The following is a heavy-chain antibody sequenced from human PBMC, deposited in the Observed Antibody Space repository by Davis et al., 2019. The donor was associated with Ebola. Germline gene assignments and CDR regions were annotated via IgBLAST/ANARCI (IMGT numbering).Heavy chain of an antibody. J-gene: IGHJ6*04. CDR1: GYTFTSYG. CDR3: ACPVVVAGTPLGYYYGMDV. V-gene: IGHV1-69*13. D-gene: IGHD6-19*01. Sequence: SVKVSCKASGYTFTSYGISWVRQAPGQGLEWMGGIIPIFGTANYAQKFQGRVTITADESTSTAYMELSRLRSEDTAVYYCACPVVVAGTPLGYYYGMDVWGKGTTVTVSS. CDR2: IIPIFGTA.